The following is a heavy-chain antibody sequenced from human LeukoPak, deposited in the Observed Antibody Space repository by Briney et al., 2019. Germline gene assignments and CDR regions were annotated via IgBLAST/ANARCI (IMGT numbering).Heavy chain of an antibody. Sequence: GGSLRLSCAASGFTFSSYAMHWVRQAPGKGLEWGAVISYDGSNKYYADSVKGRFTISRDNSKNTLYLQMNSLRAEDTAVYYCARDGRNRITMIVARVFDYWGQGTLVTVSS. D-gene: IGHD3-22*01. CDR2: ISYDGSNK. CDR1: GFTFSSYA. V-gene: IGHV3-30-3*01. J-gene: IGHJ4*02. CDR3: ARDGRNRITMIVARVFDY.